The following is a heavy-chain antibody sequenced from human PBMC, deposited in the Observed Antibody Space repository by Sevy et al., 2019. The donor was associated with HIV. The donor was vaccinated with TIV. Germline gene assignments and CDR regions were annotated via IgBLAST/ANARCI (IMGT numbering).Heavy chain of an antibody. J-gene: IGHJ4*02. V-gene: IGHV3-23*01. CDR3: AREGGTKPHDY. D-gene: IGHD2-8*01. CDR1: GFTFSKYS. CDR2: LSFGCGEI. Sequence: GGSLRLSCAASGFTFSKYSMSWVRQPPGKGLEWVSTLSFGCGEINYADSVKGRFTISRDNSKSSVYLQMNNLRPEDTAVYYCAREGGTKPHDYWGQGTLVTVS.